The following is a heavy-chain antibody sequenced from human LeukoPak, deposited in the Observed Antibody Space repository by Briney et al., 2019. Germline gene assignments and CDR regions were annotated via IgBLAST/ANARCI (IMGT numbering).Heavy chain of an antibody. Sequence: GGSLRLSCAASGFTFSSYEMNWVRQAPGKGLEWVSYISSSGRTIYYADSVKGRCTISRDNAKSSLYLQMNSLRAEDTAVYYCARERLSAFDIWGQGTMVTVSS. V-gene: IGHV3-48*03. CDR3: ARERLSAFDI. CDR1: GFTFSSYE. J-gene: IGHJ3*02. D-gene: IGHD6-25*01. CDR2: ISSSGRTI.